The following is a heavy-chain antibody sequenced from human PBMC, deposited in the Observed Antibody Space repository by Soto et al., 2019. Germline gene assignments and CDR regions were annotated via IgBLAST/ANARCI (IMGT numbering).Heavy chain of an antibody. J-gene: IGHJ4*02. CDR2: MSGSGGST. CDR3: AKGQNTATTGGDY. CDR1: GFTFSSYA. Sequence: EVQLLESGGGLVQPGGPLRLSCAASGFTFSSYAMTWVRQVPGKGLEWVSAMSGSGGSTYYADSVKGRFTISRDNSKNTLYLQMNSLRAEDTAVYYCAKGQNTATTGGDYWGQGTLVTVSS. V-gene: IGHV3-23*01. D-gene: IGHD4-17*01.